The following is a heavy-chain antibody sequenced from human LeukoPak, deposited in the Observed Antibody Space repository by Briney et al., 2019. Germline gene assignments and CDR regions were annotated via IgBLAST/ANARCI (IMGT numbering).Heavy chain of an antibody. CDR1: GYSISSGY. CDR3: ARDADCYDSSGNIDY. Sequence: SETLSLTCTVSGYSISSGYWGWIRQPPGKGLEWIGSIYHSGSTYYNPSLKSRVTISVDTSKNQFSLKLSSVTAADTAVYYCARDADCYDSSGNIDYWGQGTLVTVSS. D-gene: IGHD3-22*01. V-gene: IGHV4-38-2*02. J-gene: IGHJ4*02. CDR2: IYHSGST.